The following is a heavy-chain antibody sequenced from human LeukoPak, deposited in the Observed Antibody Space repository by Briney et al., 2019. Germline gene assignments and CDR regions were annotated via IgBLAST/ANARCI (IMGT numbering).Heavy chain of an antibody. CDR1: GFTFSSYG. J-gene: IGHJ4*02. CDR2: MSYDGSDK. CDR3: AKDLATKYSLDY. Sequence: GGSLRLSCAASGFTFSSYGIHWVRQAPGKGLEWVALMSYDGSDKFFADSVRGRFTISRDNSKNTLYLQMNSLRVEDTAVYYCAKDLATKYSLDYWGQGILVTVSS. V-gene: IGHV3-30*18. D-gene: IGHD5-12*01.